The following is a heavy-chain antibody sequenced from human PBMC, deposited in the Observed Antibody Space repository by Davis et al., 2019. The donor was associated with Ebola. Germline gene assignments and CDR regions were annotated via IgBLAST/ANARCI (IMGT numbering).Heavy chain of an antibody. D-gene: IGHD3-10*01. CDR1: GYTFTSYG. Sequence: ASVKVSCKASGYTFTSYGISWVRQAPGQGLEWMGWISAYNGNTNYAQKLQGRVTMTTDTSTSTAYMELRSLRSDDTAVYYCARDGTMVQGVIITLSVDYWGQGTLVTVSS. CDR3: ARDGTMVQGVIITLSVDY. V-gene: IGHV1-18*01. CDR2: ISAYNGNT. J-gene: IGHJ4*02.